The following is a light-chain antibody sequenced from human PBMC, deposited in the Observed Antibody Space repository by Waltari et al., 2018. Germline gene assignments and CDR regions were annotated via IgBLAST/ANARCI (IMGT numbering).Light chain of an antibody. V-gene: IGKV3-15*01. CDR3: QQYNAWPRT. CDR1: QGVSSI. J-gene: IGKJ1*01. CDR2: GAS. Sequence: EIVLTQSPATLSVSPGARATLPCRASQGVSSILAWYQEKPGQAPRLLIYGASTRATGIPGRISGSGSGAEFTLTISSLQSEDSAVYYCQQYNAWPRTFGQGTKLEVK.